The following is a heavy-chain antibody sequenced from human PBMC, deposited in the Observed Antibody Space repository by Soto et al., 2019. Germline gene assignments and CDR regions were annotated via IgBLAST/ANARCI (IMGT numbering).Heavy chain of an antibody. D-gene: IGHD5-18*01. J-gene: IGHJ6*02. CDR2: ISAYNGNT. Sequence: ASVKVSCKASGYTFTSYGISWVRQAPGQGLEWMGWISAYNGNTNYAQKLQGRVTMTTDTSTSTAYMELRSLRSDDTAVYYCARGIQLWSQRYEYYYYYGMDVWGQGTTVTVSS. V-gene: IGHV1-18*01. CDR1: GYTFTSYG. CDR3: ARGIQLWSQRYEYYYYYGMDV.